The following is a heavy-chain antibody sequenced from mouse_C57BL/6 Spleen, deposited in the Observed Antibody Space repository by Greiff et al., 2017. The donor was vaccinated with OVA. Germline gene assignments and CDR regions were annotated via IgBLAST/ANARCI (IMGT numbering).Heavy chain of an antibody. CDR2: INPNNGGT. CDR1: GYTFTDYY. V-gene: IGHV1-26*01. Sequence: EVQLQQSGPELVKPGASVKISCKASGYTFTDYYMNWVKQSHGKSLEWIGDINPNNGGTSYNQKFKGKATLTVDKSSSTAYMELRSLTSEDSAVYYCARSFYDGYLYWYFDVWGTGTTVTVSS. J-gene: IGHJ1*03. CDR3: ARSFYDGYLYWYFDV. D-gene: IGHD2-3*01.